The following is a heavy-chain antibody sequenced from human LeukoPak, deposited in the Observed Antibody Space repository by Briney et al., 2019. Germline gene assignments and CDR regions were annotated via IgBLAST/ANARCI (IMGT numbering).Heavy chain of an antibody. V-gene: IGHV4-39*02. CDR1: GGSISSSSYY. CDR2: IYYSGST. D-gene: IGHD7-27*01. J-gene: IGHJ4*02. CDR3: ARDTIPPRNATEQKTGTYY. Sequence: PSETLSLTCTVSGGSISSSSYYWGWIRQPPGKGLEWIGSIYYSGSTYYNPSLKSRVTMSVDTSKNQFSLRLTSVTAADTALYYCARDTIPPRNATEQKTGTYYWGQGTLVTVSS.